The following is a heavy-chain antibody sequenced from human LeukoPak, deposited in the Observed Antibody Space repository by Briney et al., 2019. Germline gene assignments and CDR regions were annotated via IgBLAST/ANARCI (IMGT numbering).Heavy chain of an antibody. J-gene: IGHJ3*02. Sequence: SVKVSCKASGGTFSSYAISWVRQAPGQGLEWMGGIIPIFGTANHAQKFQGRVTITADESTSTAYMELSSLRSEDTAVYYCARGRDGYTNDAFDIWGQGTMVTVSS. CDR2: IIPIFGTA. V-gene: IGHV1-69*01. CDR3: ARGRDGYTNDAFDI. D-gene: IGHD5-24*01. CDR1: GGTFSSYA.